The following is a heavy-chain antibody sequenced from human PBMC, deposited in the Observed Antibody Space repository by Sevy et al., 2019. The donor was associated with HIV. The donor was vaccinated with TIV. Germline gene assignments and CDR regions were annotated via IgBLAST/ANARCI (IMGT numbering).Heavy chain of an antibody. J-gene: IGHJ4*02. CDR1: GFTLSNYW. CDR2: IKQDGSDK. Sequence: GGALRLSCAASGFTLSNYWMSWVRQAPGKGLEWVANIKQDGSDKYYVDSVKGRVTMSRDNAKNSLNLKMNSLRAEDTAVYYCARDLFSGSYYENYWGQGTLVTVSS. CDR3: ARDLFSGSYYENY. D-gene: IGHD1-26*01. V-gene: IGHV3-7*01.